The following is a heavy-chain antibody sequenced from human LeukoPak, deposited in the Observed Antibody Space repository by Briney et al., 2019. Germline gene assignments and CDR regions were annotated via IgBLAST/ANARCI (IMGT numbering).Heavy chain of an antibody. CDR2: MRGYNGNT. V-gene: IGHV1-18*01. CDR1: GCTFTSYG. CDR3: ARDLSPVGSGGSCTVY. J-gene: IGHJ4*02. D-gene: IGHD2-15*01. Sequence: ASVTVTCTVSGCTFTSYGFNWVRHPPAQGLELMGLMRGYNGNTKYAQKLHGRVTMTTDTSTSTAYMELRSLRSDHPDVYYCARDLSPVGSGGSCTVYWGEGSLVTVSS.